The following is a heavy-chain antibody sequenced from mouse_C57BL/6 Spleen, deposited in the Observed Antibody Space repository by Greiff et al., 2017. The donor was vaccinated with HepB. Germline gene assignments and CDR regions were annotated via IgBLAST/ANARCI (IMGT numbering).Heavy chain of an antibody. CDR3: ARSREYGLRREREYYAMDY. Sequence: QVQLQQPGAELVMPGASVKLSCKASGYTFTSYWMHWVKQRPGQGLEWIGEIDPSDSYTNYNQKFKGKSTLTVDKSSSTAYMQLSSLTSEDSAVYYCARSREYGLRREREYYAMDYWGQGTSVTVSS. CDR1: GYTFTSYW. D-gene: IGHD2-4*01. V-gene: IGHV1-69*01. J-gene: IGHJ4*01. CDR2: IDPSDSYT.